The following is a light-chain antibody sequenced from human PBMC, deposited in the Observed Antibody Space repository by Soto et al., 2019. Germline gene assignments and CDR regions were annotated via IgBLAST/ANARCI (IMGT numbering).Light chain of an antibody. V-gene: IGKV3-20*01. J-gene: IGKJ5*01. CDR3: QQYGSSPSPIT. CDR1: QSVSSRY. CDR2: GAS. Sequence: EIVFTQSPGTLSLSPGDTATLSCRASQSVSSRYLAWYQQKPGQAPRLLIYGASTRATGIPDRFSGSGSGTDFTLTISRLEPEDFAVYYCQQYGSSPSPITFGQGTRLEIK.